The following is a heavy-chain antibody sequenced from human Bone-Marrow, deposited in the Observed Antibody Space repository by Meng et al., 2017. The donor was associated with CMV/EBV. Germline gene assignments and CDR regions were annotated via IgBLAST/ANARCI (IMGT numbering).Heavy chain of an antibody. CDR3: ARGDVYYNFWSGYYHQ. D-gene: IGHD3-3*01. CDR1: GGSFSGYY. Sequence: SETLSPTCFVYGGSFSGYYWSWIRQPPGKGLEWIGEVAHTGSTNYDSSLKSRVTMSVDTSKNQFSLKLTSVTAADTAVYYCARGDVYYNFWSGYYHQWGQGTLVTVSS. V-gene: IGHV4-34*01. J-gene: IGHJ1*01. CDR2: VAHTGST.